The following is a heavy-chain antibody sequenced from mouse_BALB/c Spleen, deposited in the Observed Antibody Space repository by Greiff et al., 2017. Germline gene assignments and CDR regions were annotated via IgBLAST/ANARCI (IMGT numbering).Heavy chain of an antibody. J-gene: IGHJ3*01. Sequence: VQLQQSGAELAKPGASVKMSCKASGYTFTSYWMHWVKQRPGQGLEWIGYINPSTGYTEYNQKFKDKATLTADKSSSTAYMQLSSLTSEDSAVYYCARSPHYYGPAWFAYWGQGTLVTVSA. CDR1: GYTFTSYW. CDR2: INPSTGYT. CDR3: ARSPHYYGPAWFAY. D-gene: IGHD1-2*01. V-gene: IGHV1-7*01.